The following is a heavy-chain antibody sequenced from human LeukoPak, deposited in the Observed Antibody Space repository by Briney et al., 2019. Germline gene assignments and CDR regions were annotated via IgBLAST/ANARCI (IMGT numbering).Heavy chain of an antibody. Sequence: GGSLRLSCAASGFTFSNYAMSWVRQAPGKGLEWVSGISGSGGHTYYADSVKGRFTISRDNSKNTLYLQMSSLSVEDTAVYYCAKELLRPGNYYFDYWGQGALVTVSS. CDR3: AKELLRPGNYYFDY. CDR1: GFTFSNYA. CDR2: ISGSGGHT. V-gene: IGHV3-23*01. D-gene: IGHD3-3*01. J-gene: IGHJ4*02.